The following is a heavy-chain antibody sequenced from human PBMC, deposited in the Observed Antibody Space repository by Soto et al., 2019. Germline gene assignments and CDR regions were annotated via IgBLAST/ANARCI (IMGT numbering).Heavy chain of an antibody. CDR3: ARDGREASGMDV. Sequence: LXLTFTVPGGSISSHYWSWVRQAPGKGLEWIGHIYYRGSTTYNPSLRSRSTISVDTSNNQFSLKLNSVTTAATAVYYCARDGREASGMDVWGQGTKVTVSS. V-gene: IGHV4-59*11. CDR2: IYYRGST. J-gene: IGHJ6*02. CDR1: GGSISSHY. D-gene: IGHD1-26*01.